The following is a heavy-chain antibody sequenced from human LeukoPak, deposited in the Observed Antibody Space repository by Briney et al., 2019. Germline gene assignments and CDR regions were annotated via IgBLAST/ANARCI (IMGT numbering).Heavy chain of an antibody. D-gene: IGHD3-22*01. J-gene: IGHJ3*02. CDR2: INAGNGNT. Sequence: DSVKVSCKASEYTFTSYAMHWVRQAPGQRLGWMGWINAGNGNTKYSQKSQGRVTITRDTSASTAYMELSSLRSEDTAVYYCARDGHSYYDSSVGHAFDIWGQGTMVTVSS. V-gene: IGHV1-3*01. CDR3: ARDGHSYYDSSVGHAFDI. CDR1: EYTFTSYA.